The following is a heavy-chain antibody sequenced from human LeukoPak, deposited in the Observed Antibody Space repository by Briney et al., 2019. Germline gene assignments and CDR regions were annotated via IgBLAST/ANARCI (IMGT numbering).Heavy chain of an antibody. J-gene: IGHJ6*02. Sequence: PSETLSLTCAVYGGSFSGYYWSWIRQPPGKGLEWIGEINRSGSTNYNPSLKSRVTISVDTSKNQFSLKLSSVTAADTAVYYCAREGGQRGSGWYFDYYYYYGMDVWGQGTTVTVSS. CDR3: AREGGQRGSGWYFDYYYYYGMDV. CDR1: GGSFSGYY. V-gene: IGHV4-34*01. D-gene: IGHD6-19*01. CDR2: INRSGST.